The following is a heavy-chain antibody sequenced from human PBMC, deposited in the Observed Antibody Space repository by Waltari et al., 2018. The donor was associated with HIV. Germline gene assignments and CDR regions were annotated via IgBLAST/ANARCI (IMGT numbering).Heavy chain of an antibody. V-gene: IGHV1-2*02. CDR1: GYTFTGYY. Sequence: QVQLVQSGAEVKKPGAPVTVSCKASGYTFTGYYMHWVRQAPGQGLEWMGWINPNSGATNYAQKFQGRVTMTRDTSISTAYMELNSLRSHDTAVYYCARPLPYCSTSSCPYFDPWGQGTLVTVSS. D-gene: IGHD2-2*01. J-gene: IGHJ5*02. CDR2: INPNSGAT. CDR3: ARPLPYCSTSSCPYFDP.